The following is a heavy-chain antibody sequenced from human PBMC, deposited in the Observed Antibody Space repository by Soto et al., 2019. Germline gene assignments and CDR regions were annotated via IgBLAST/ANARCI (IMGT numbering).Heavy chain of an antibody. J-gene: IGHJ4*02. CDR2: INTDGSDT. CDR1: GFTSSNYW. V-gene: IGHV3-74*01. D-gene: IGHD2-21*02. CDR3: AKGRAVGTD. Sequence: VQLVESGGGLVQPGGSLRLSCAASGFTSSNYWMHWVRQAPGKGLVWLSRINTDGSDTFYADSVKGRFTISRDNPKKTLYLQMSSLRADDTAVYYCAKGRAVGTDWGQGTLVTVSS.